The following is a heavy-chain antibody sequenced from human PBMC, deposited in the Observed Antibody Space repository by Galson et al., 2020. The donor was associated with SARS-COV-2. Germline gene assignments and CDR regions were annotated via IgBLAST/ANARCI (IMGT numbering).Heavy chain of an antibody. V-gene: IGHV3-15*01. CDR3: TTEPRD. J-gene: IGHJ4*02. CDR2: IKSQRDGGTI. CDR1: GFHFSTTW. Sequence: GESLKISCAGSGFHFSTTWMSWVRQAPGKGLEWVGRIKSQRDGGTIDYAAPVTGRFTISRDDSTSTVYLQMNSLKNEDTAMYYCTTEPRDWGQGTLVTVSS.